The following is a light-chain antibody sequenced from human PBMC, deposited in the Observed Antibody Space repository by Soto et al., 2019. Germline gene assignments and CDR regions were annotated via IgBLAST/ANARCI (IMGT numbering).Light chain of an antibody. CDR2: DAS. V-gene: IGKV3-11*01. Sequence: DIVLTQSPATLSLSPRERALFSARPSQSISFSLAWYQQSPGPAPRLLLPDASNRGTGTPARFSGSGSGTDFTLTSRSLEPEDFAVYHCQHRSKFGQGTRLEIK. J-gene: IGKJ5*01. CDR1: QSISFS. CDR3: QHRSK.